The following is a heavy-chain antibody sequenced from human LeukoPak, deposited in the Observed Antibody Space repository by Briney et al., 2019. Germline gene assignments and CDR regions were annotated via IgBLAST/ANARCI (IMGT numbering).Heavy chain of an antibody. CDR1: GYTFTSYG. D-gene: IGHD6-13*01. V-gene: IGHV1-18*01. CDR2: VSAYNGNT. CDR3: ARGLAGTAYYY. Sequence: VASVKVSCKASGYTFTSYGISWVRQAPGQGLEWMGWVSAYNGNTSYAQKLQGRVTMTTDTSTSTAYMELRSLRSDHTAVYYCARGLAGTAYYYWGQGTLVTVSS. J-gene: IGHJ4*02.